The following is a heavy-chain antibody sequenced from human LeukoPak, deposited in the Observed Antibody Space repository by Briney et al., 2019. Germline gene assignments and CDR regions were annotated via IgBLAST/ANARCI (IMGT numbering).Heavy chain of an antibody. CDR2: IYSGGST. Sequence: GGSLRLSCAASGFTVSSNYMSWVRQAPGKGREWVSAIYSGGSTYYADSVKGRFTISRDNSKNTLYLQMNSLRAEDTAVYYCARDSPYYYDSSGYHIWGQGTLVTVSS. CDR1: GFTVSSNY. D-gene: IGHD3-22*01. J-gene: IGHJ4*02. CDR3: ARDSPYYYDSSGYHI. V-gene: IGHV3-53*01.